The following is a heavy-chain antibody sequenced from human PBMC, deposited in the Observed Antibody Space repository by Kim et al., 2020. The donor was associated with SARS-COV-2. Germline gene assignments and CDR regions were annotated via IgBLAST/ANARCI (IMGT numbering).Heavy chain of an antibody. J-gene: IGHJ6*02. Sequence: GGSLRLSCAASGFTVSSNYMSWVRQAPGKGLEWVSVIYSGGSTYYADSVKGRFTISRHNSKNTLYLQMNSLRAEDTAVYYCASGGGATSNYGMDVWGQGTTVTVSS. CDR2: IYSGGST. CDR1: GFTVSSNY. D-gene: IGHD1-26*01. V-gene: IGHV3-53*04. CDR3: ASGGGATSNYGMDV.